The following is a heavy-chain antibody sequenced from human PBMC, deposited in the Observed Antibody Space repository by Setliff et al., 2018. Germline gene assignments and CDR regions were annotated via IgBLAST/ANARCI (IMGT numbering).Heavy chain of an antibody. CDR1: GYSISSGYY. J-gene: IGHJ4*02. CDR3: ATNPYQLLNFDY. Sequence: PSETLSLTCAVSGYSISSGYYWGWIRQSPGKGLEWIGSIYHSGSTNYNPSLKSRVTISVDTSKNQFSLKLSSVTAADTAVYYCATNPYQLLNFDYWGQGTLVTVSS. CDR2: IYHSGST. D-gene: IGHD2-2*01. V-gene: IGHV4-38-2*01.